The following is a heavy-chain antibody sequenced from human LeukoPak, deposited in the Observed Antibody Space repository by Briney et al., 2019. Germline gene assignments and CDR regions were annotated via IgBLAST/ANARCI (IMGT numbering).Heavy chain of an antibody. CDR3: ARDRDGYSYGLTFDY. CDR1: GGSIRSGGFY. J-gene: IGHJ4*02. V-gene: IGHV4-31*03. CDR2: IYYSGST. Sequence: KPPETLSLTCTVSGGSIRSGGFYWSWIRQHPGKGLEWIGFIYYSGSTYYKPSLKSRVIISVDTSKNQFSVKLSSVTAADTAVYYCARDRDGYSYGLTFDYWGQGTLVSVSS. D-gene: IGHD5-18*01.